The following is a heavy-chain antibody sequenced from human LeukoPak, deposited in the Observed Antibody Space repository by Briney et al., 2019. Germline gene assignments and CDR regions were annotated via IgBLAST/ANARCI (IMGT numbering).Heavy chain of an antibody. D-gene: IGHD3-10*01. CDR2: TSASDGNT. CDR1: GFTFNIYA. J-gene: IGHJ4*02. V-gene: IGHV3-23*01. CDR3: AAIDGSRKPYDH. Sequence: GGSLRLSCAASGFTFNIYAMTWVRQAPGKGLEWLSVTSASDGNTDYADSVKGRFTISRDNGKNSLYLQMDSLRVEDTAMYYCAAIDGSRKPYDHWGQGIFVTVS.